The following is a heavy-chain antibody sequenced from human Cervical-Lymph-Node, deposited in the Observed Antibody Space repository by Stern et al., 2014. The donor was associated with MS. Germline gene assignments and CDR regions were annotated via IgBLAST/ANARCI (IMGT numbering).Heavy chain of an antibody. D-gene: IGHD6-19*01. V-gene: IGHV1-2*06. CDR3: ARVAVAAPRYFDL. CDR2: IHPNSGGT. Sequence: VQLVQSGAEVKKPGASVKVSCKASGYTFTDYYMHWVRQAPGQGLEWMGLIHPNSGGTNYAQKFQGRVTMTRDTSISKAYMELSRLRSDDAAVYYCARVAVAAPRYFDLWGRGTLVTVSS. J-gene: IGHJ2*01. CDR1: GYTFTDYY.